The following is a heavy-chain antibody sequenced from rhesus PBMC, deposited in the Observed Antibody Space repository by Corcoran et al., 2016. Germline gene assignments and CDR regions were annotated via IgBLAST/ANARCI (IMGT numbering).Heavy chain of an antibody. CDR3: ARSLFGPSHNSLDV. CDR2: IGPGGDT. V-gene: IGHV3-72*01. Sequence: EVQLVESGGGLVQPGGSLRLSCAVSGFTFSCYGLQGVHQATGKGLEWVSAIGPGGDTYYADAVKGRFTISRDNAKNSLYLQVNSLRAEDTAVYYCARSLFGPSHNSLDVWGRGVLVTVSS. D-gene: IGHD3-3*01. J-gene: IGHJ5-2*02. CDR1: GFTFSCYG.